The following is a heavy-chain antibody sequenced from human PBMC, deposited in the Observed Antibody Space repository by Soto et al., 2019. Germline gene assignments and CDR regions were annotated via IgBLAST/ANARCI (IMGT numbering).Heavy chain of an antibody. V-gene: IGHV3-64D*06. D-gene: IGHD6-13*01. CDR2: ISSNGGST. Sequence: PVGSVRLSCSGSAFTFSSYAMHWVRQAPEMGLEYVSAISSNGGSTYYADAVKGRFTISRDNSKNTLYLQMSSLRAGDSAVYYCVKALVTIAAAGIFDYWGQGT. J-gene: IGHJ4*02. CDR3: VKALVTIAAAGIFDY. CDR1: AFTFSSYA.